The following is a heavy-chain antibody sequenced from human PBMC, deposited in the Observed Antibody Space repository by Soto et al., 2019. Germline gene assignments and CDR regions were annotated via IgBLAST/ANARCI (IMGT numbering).Heavy chain of an antibody. Sequence: SETLSLTCAVYGGSFSGYYWSWIRQPPGKGLEWIGEINHSGSTNYNPSLKSRVTISVDTSKNQFSLKLSSVTAADTAVYYCARGRLVTIFGRVRDARYFDYRGQGTLVTVSS. CDR3: ARGRLVTIFGRVRDARYFDY. J-gene: IGHJ4*02. CDR2: INHSGST. V-gene: IGHV4-34*01. CDR1: GGSFSGYY. D-gene: IGHD3-3*01.